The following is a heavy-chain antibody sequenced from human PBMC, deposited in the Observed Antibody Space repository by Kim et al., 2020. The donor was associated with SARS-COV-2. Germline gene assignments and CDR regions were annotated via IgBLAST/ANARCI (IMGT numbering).Heavy chain of an antibody. Sequence: ASVKVSCKASGYTFTSYGISWVRQAPGQGLEWMGWISAYNGNTNYAQKLQGRVTMTTDTSTSTAYMELRSLRSDDTAVYYCARRCSSGWYYYYYGMDVWGQGTTVTVSS. CDR1: GYTFTSYG. CDR2: ISAYNGNT. D-gene: IGHD6-19*01. V-gene: IGHV1-18*01. J-gene: IGHJ6*02. CDR3: ARRCSSGWYYYYYGMDV.